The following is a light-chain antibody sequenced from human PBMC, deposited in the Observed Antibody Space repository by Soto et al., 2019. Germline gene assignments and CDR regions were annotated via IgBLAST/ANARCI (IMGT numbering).Light chain of an antibody. Sequence: TPSPATLFLLGAKKHLLPFRASQSVSTNLAWYQQKPGQAPRLLIHGASTMAIDIPARFSGSGSGTDFTLTISRLDPEDFAVYYCQQYSSSPRTFGQGTKVDIK. CDR3: QQYSSSPRT. CDR1: QSVSTN. CDR2: GAS. J-gene: IGKJ1*01. V-gene: IGKV3-20*01.